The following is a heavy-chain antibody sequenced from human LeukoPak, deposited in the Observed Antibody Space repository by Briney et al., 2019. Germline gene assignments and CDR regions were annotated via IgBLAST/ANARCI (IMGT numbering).Heavy chain of an antibody. CDR3: ARDGRVGTTTFYYMDV. V-gene: IGHV3-21*04. J-gene: IGHJ6*03. Sequence: GGSLRLSCAASGFTFSSYSMNWVRQAPGKGLEWVSSISSSSSYIYYADSVKGRFTISRDNAKNSLYLQMNSLRAEDTALYYCARDGRVGTTTFYYMDVWGKGTTVTISS. CDR2: ISSSSSYI. CDR1: GFTFSSYS. D-gene: IGHD1-26*01.